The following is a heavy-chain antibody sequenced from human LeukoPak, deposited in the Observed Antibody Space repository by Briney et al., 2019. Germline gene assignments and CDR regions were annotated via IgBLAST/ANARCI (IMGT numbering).Heavy chain of an antibody. CDR1: GFTFSSYS. J-gene: IGHJ4*02. V-gene: IGHV3-48*01. Sequence: GGSLRLSCAASGFTFSSYSMMWVRQAPGKGLEWVSYISSSSTTIHYADSVKGRFTISRDNAKNSVYLQMNSLKTEDTAVYYCTTVTFCGRESSCVFDYWGQGTLVTVSS. CDR2: ISSSSTTI. CDR3: TTVTFCGRESSCVFDY. D-gene: IGHD2-21*01.